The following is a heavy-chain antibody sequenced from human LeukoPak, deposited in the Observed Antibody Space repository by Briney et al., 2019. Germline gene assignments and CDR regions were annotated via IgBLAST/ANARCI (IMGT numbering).Heavy chain of an antibody. Sequence: GGSLRLSCAASGLTFSSYSVNWVRQAPGKGLEWVSSISSSSYIYYADSVKGRFTISRDNAKNSLYLQMNSLRAEDTAVYYCARDYCSGGSCYQYFDYWGQGTLVTVSS. V-gene: IGHV3-21*01. CDR3: ARDYCSGGSCYQYFDY. J-gene: IGHJ4*02. CDR1: GLTFSSYS. D-gene: IGHD2-15*01. CDR2: ISSSSYI.